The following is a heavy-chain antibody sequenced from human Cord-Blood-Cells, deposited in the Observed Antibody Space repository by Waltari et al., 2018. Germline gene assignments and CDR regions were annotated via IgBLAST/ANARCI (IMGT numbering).Heavy chain of an antibody. CDR2: INPSGGST. D-gene: IGHD6-6*01. CDR3: ARGMIAASQPSYYYYYMDV. CDR1: GYTFTSYY. V-gene: IGHV1-46*01. Sequence: QVQLVQSGAEVKKPGASVKVSCKASGYTFTSYYMHWVRQAPGQGLEWMGIINPSGGSTSYAQKFQGRVTMTRDTSTSTVYMELSSLRSEDTAVYYCARGMIAASQPSYYYYYMDVWGKGTTVTVSS. J-gene: IGHJ6*03.